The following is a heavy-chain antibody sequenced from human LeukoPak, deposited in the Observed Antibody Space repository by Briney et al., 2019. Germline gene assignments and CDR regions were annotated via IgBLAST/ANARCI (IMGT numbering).Heavy chain of an antibody. D-gene: IGHD3-3*01. CDR2: ISGRGVTI. CDR3: ARATYYDFWSAHNPPYYYYMDV. V-gene: IGHV3-48*02. J-gene: IGHJ6*03. CDR1: GFSFSSYS. Sequence: GGSLRLSRAASGFSFSSYSMNWARQAPGEGLEWVSHISGRGVTIYYAESVKGRFTISRDTAKKSLYLQMNSLRDEDTAVYFCARATYYDFWSAHNPPYYYYMDVWGKGTTVTVSS.